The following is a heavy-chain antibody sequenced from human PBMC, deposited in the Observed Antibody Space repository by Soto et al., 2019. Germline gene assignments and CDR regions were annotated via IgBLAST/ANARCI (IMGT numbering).Heavy chain of an antibody. V-gene: IGHV4-34*01. D-gene: IGHD6-13*01. CDR3: ARKVQQLDPFYFDY. CDR2: INHSGST. CDR1: GGSFSGYY. Sequence: SETVSLTCAVYGGSFSGYYWSWIRQPPGKGLEWIGEINHSGSTNYNPSLKSRVTISVDTSKNQFSLKLSSVTAADTAVYYCARKVQQLDPFYFDYWGQGTLVTVSS. J-gene: IGHJ4*02.